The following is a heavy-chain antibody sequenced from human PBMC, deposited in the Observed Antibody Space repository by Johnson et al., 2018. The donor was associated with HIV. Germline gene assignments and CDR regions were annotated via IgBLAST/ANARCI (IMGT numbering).Heavy chain of an antibody. CDR1: GFTFSSYA. Sequence: QVQLVESGGGVVQPGRSLRLSCAASGFTFSSYAIHWVRQAPGTGLEWVAAISYDGSNKYYADSVTGRFTISRDNSKNTLYLQMNSLRVEDTAVYYCARDAAKLEEDDAFDIWGQGTMVTVSS. J-gene: IGHJ3*02. CDR3: ARDAAKLEEDDAFDI. D-gene: IGHD1-1*01. V-gene: IGHV3-30*04. CDR2: ISYDGSNK.